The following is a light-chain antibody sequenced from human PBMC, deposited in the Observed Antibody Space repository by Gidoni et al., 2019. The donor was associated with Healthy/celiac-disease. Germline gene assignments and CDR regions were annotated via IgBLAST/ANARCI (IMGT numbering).Light chain of an antibody. CDR2: QDS. V-gene: IGLV3-1*01. J-gene: IGLJ2*01. CDR1: KLGDKY. Sequence: SSELTHPPSVSVSPGQTASITCSGDKLGDKYACWYQQKPGQSPVLVIYQDSKRPSGIPERFSGSNAGNTATLTISGTQAMDEADYYGQAWDSSTAGVFGGGTKLTVL. CDR3: QAWDSSTAGV.